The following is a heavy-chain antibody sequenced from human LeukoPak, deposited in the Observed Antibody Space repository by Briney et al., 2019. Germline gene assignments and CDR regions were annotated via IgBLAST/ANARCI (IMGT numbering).Heavy chain of an antibody. CDR1: GFTFNSFA. CDR3: AKSLGVGGYTRYKGFDQ. J-gene: IGHJ4*02. D-gene: IGHD3-16*02. V-gene: IGHV3-23*01. CDR2: ISGSDGTS. Sequence: PGGSLRLSCAASGFTFNSFAMNWVRQAPGKGLEWVSSISGSDGTSHYADFVKGRSTISRDNSKNTLYLQMNSLRAEDTAAYYCAKSLGVGGYTRYKGFDQWGQGTLVVVSS.